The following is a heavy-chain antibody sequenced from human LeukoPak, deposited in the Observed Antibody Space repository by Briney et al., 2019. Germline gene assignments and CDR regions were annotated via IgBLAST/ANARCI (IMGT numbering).Heavy chain of an antibody. V-gene: IGHV1-69*13. Sequence: SVKVSCKASGGTFSSYAISWVRQAPGQGLEWMGGIIPIFGTANYAQKFQGRVTITADESTSTAYMELSSLRSEDTAVYYCARQEHSVLRFLEWLFYGMDVWGQGTTVTVSS. CDR2: IIPIFGTA. CDR1: GGTFSSYA. CDR3: ARQEHSVLRFLEWLFYGMDV. J-gene: IGHJ6*02. D-gene: IGHD3-3*01.